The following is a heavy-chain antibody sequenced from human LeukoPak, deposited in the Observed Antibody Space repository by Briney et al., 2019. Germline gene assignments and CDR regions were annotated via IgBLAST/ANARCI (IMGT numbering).Heavy chain of an antibody. Sequence: ASVKVSCKASGYTFTSYGISWVRQAPGQGLEWMGWISAYNGNTNYAQKFQGRVTMTEDTSTDTAYMELSSLRSEDTAVYYCATGGGDWGSLVYWGQGTLVTVSS. V-gene: IGHV1-18*01. CDR1: GYTFTSYG. CDR3: ATGGGDWGSLVY. D-gene: IGHD7-27*01. J-gene: IGHJ4*02. CDR2: ISAYNGNT.